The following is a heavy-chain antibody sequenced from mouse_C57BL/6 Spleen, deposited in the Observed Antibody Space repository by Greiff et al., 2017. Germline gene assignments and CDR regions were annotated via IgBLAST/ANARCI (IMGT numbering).Heavy chain of an antibody. CDR1: GYAFTNYL. V-gene: IGHV1-54*01. Sequence: VQLQQSGAELVRPGTSVKVSCKASGYAFTNYLIEWVKQRPGQGLEWIGVINPGSGGTNYNEKFKGKVTLTADKSSSTAYMQLSSLTSEDSAVYLCARGNSNFFDYWGQGTTLTVSA. CDR2: INPGSGGT. D-gene: IGHD2-5*01. CDR3: ARGNSNFFDY. J-gene: IGHJ2*01.